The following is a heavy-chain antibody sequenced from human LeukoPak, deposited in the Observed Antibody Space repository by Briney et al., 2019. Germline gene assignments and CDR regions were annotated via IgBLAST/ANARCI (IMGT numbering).Heavy chain of an antibody. CDR1: GGSISSYY. V-gene: IGHV4-59*01. J-gene: IGHJ3*02. CDR3: ARYCGGDCSQIDAFDI. D-gene: IGHD2-21*02. Sequence: SETLSLTCTVSGGSISSYYWSWIRQPPGKGLEWIGYIFYSGSTNYNPSLKSRVTISVDTSKNQFSLKLSSVTAADTAVYYCARYCGGDCSQIDAFDIWGQGTMVTVSS. CDR2: IFYSGST.